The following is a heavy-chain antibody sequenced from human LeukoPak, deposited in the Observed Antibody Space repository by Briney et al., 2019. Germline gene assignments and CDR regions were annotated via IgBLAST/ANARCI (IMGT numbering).Heavy chain of an antibody. D-gene: IGHD2-15*01. CDR2: INPAGSET. CDR1: GFSFSAYW. Sequence: GWSLRLSCAASGFSFSAYWMTWVRQAPGTGLEWVANINPAGSETYYVDPVKGRFSISRDNAKNLVYLQMNSLRAEDTAVYHCARFGYVAAVDVWGQGTPVTVSS. CDR3: ARFGYVAAVDV. V-gene: IGHV3-7*01. J-gene: IGHJ4*02.